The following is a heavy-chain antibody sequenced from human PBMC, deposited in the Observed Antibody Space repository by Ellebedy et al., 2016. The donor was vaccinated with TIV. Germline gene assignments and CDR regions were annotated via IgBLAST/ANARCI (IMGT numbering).Heavy chain of an antibody. CDR1: GFTFSDYH. Sequence: GESLKISCAASGFTFSDYHMSWFRQVPGKGLEWVSYMTNSGGSKDYADAVKGRFTISRDNTENSLYLQMNSLRVEDTAVYYCAGKAPQFQFDYWGQGTLVTVSS. V-gene: IGHV3-11*04. CDR3: AGKAPQFQFDY. J-gene: IGHJ4*02. CDR2: MTNSGGSK. D-gene: IGHD4-23*01.